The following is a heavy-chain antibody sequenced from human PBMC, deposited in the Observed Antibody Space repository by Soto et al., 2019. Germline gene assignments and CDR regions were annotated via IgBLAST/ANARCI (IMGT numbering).Heavy chain of an antibody. CDR2: IYYRGNT. CDR1: GGSVSGYY. V-gene: IGHV4-59*08. CDR3: ARHPTIARFENGLDV. J-gene: IGHJ6*02. Sequence: VQLQESGPGLVKPSETLSLTCTVSGGSVSGYYWSWIRQPPGKGLEWIGYIYYRGNTIYSPSLDRRVPLSVDTAKNQVPLKLPSVTPAADTAVYYCARHPTIARFENGLDVWGQGTMVTVSS. D-gene: IGHD1-1*01.